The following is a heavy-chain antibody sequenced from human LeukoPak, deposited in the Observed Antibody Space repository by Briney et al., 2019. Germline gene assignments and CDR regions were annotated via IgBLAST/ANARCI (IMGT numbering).Heavy chain of an antibody. CDR2: INHSGGT. J-gene: IGHJ5*02. CDR1: GGSFSGYY. CDR3: ARGTRLGFLEWLNNWFDP. Sequence: SETLSLTCAVYGGSFSGYYWSWIRQPPGKGLEWIGEINHSGGTNYNPSLKSRVTISADTSKNQFSLKLSSVTAAGTAVYYCARGTRLGFLEWLNNWFDPWGQGTLVTVSS. D-gene: IGHD3-3*01. V-gene: IGHV4-34*01.